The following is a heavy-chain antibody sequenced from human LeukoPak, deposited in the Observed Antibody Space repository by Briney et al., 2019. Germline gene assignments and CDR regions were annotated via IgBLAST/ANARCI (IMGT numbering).Heavy chain of an antibody. J-gene: IGHJ4*02. CDR2: INPNSGGT. V-gene: IGHV1-2*02. CDR1: GYTFTGYY. Sequence: ASVKVSCKASGYTFTGYYMHWVRQAPGQGLEWMGWINPNSGGTNYAQKFQGRVTMTRDTSISTAYMELSRLRSDDTAVYYCHQPGGGYCSGGSCYDMDYWGQGTLVTVSS. CDR3: HQPGGGYCSGGSCYDMDY. D-gene: IGHD2-15*01.